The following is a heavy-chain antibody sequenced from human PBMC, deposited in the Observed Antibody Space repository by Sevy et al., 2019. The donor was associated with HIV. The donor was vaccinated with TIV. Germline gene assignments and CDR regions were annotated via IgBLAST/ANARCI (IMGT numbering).Heavy chain of an antibody. CDR1: GFTFSGYW. CDR2: IKQDGSDK. J-gene: IGHJ4*02. D-gene: IGHD1-26*01. CDR3: AQEQLGRFDS. V-gene: IGHV3-7*01. Sequence: GGSLRLSCAASGFTFSGYWMNWVRQAPRKGLEWVANIKQDGSDKHYVDSVKGRFTISRDNAKNSLYLQMNSLRVEDTAVYYCAQEQLGRFDSWGQGTLVTVSS.